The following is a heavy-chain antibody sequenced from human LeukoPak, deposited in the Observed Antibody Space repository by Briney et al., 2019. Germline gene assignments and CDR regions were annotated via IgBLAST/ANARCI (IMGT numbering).Heavy chain of an antibody. V-gene: IGHV5-51*01. Sequence: KNGESLKISCKGSGYSFTSYWIGWVRQMPGKGLEWMGIIYPGDSDTRYSPSFQGQVTISVDTSINTPYLQWISLKASDTAMYYCARHPIAAGGAYNWFDPWGQGTLVTVSS. CDR1: GYSFTSYW. CDR2: IYPGDSDT. CDR3: ARHPIAAGGAYNWFDP. D-gene: IGHD6-13*01. J-gene: IGHJ5*02.